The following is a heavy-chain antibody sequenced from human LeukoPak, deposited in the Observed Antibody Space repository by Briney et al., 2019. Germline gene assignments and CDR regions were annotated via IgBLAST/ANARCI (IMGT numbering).Heavy chain of an antibody. Sequence: GGSLRLSCAASGFTFSSYAMSWVRQAPGKGLEWVSAISGSGGSTYYADSVKGQFTISRDNSKNTLYLQMNSLRAEDTAVYYCAKDLTVEMATMGFDPWGQGTLVTVSS. V-gene: IGHV3-23*01. CDR1: GFTFSSYA. CDR3: AKDLTVEMATMGFDP. D-gene: IGHD5-24*01. CDR2: ISGSGGST. J-gene: IGHJ5*02.